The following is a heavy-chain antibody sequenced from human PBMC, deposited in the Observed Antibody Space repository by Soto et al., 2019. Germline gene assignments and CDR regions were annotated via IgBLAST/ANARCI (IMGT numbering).Heavy chain of an antibody. CDR2: IYWDDDK. CDR1: GFSLTTSGVG. J-gene: IGHJ5*02. CDR3: AHRTTTVTWWFDP. D-gene: IGHD4-17*01. V-gene: IGHV2-5*02. Sequence: QITLKESGPTLVKPTQTLTLTCTFSGFSLTTSGVGVGWIRQPPGKALEWLAIIYWDDDKRYSPSLKSRLTITKDTPKNQVVLTMTNMAPADTATYFGAHRTTTVTWWFDPWDQGTLVTVSS.